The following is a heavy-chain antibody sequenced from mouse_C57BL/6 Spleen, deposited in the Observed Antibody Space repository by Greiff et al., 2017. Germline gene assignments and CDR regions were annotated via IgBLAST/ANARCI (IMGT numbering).Heavy chain of an antibody. CDR2: ISGGGGNT. J-gene: IGHJ2*01. V-gene: IGHV5-9*04. D-gene: IGHD2-3*01. CDR3: ARGYDGYLDY. Sequence: DVKLVESGGGLVKPGGSLKLSCAASGFTFSSYTMSWVRQTPEKRLEWVATISGGGGNTYYPDSVKGRFTISRDNAKNTLYLQMSSLRSEDTAVYYCARGYDGYLDYWGQGTTLTVSS. CDR1: GFTFSSYT.